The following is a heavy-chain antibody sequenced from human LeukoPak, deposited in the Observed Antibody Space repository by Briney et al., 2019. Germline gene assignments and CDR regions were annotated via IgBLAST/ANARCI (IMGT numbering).Heavy chain of an antibody. CDR2: ISGNGATT. D-gene: IGHD3-9*01. Sequence: GGSLRLSCAASGFTFNTHAMSWVRQAPGKGLEWVSTISGNGATTWYADSVRGRFSISRDNAKNTLYLQMNSLRDEDTAVYYCARDPGYAIYYFDFWGQGALVTVSS. CDR1: GFTFNTHA. J-gene: IGHJ4*02. CDR3: ARDPGYAIYYFDF. V-gene: IGHV3-23*01.